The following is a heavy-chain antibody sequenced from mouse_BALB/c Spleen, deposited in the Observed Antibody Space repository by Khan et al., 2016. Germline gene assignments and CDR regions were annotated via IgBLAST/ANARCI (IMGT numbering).Heavy chain of an antibody. CDR3: ARLRITYDAMDY. Sequence: VQLKESGGGLVQPGGSLKLSCAASGLDFSRYWMSWVRQVQGKEPEWIGDINPDSSTINYTPSLKDKFILSRDNAKKTLYLQMSKVRSEYTALYYWARLRITYDAMDYWGQGTSGTVSS. V-gene: IGHV4-1*02. D-gene: IGHD2-4*01. CDR2: INPDSSTI. J-gene: IGHJ4*01. CDR1: GLDFSRYW.